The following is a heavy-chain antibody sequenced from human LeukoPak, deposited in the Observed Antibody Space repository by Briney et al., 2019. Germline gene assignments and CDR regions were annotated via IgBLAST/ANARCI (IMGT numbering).Heavy chain of an antibody. Sequence: ASVKVSCKASGYTFTGYYMHWVRQAPGQGLEWMGWINPNSGGTNYAQKFQGRVTMTRDTSISTAYMELSRLRSDDTAVYYCARVSYDSSEGDYWGQGTLVTVSS. CDR2: INPNSGGT. D-gene: IGHD3-22*01. V-gene: IGHV1-2*02. CDR1: GYTFTGYY. J-gene: IGHJ4*02. CDR3: ARVSYDSSEGDY.